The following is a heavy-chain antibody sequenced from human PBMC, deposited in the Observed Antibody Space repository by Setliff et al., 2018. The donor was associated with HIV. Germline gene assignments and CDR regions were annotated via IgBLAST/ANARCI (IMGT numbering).Heavy chain of an antibody. D-gene: IGHD3-10*01. V-gene: IGHV1-69*02. J-gene: IGHJ4*02. CDR2: TIPVLSMS. Sequence: GASVKVSCKASEDTFNSYTVHWVRQTPGQGLEWMGRTIPVLSMSNFALKFQGRGSIFADKSTSTAYLGLNGLTSEDTAIYYCATSFGSGVAPFDNWGQGTLVTVS. CDR1: EDTFNSYT. CDR3: ATSFGSGVAPFDN.